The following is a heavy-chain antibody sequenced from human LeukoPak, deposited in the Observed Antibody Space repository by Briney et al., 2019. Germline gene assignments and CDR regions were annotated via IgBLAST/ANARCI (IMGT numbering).Heavy chain of an antibody. Sequence: GGSLRLSCAASGFTFSSYAMSWVRQAPGKGLEWVSAISGSGGSTYYADSVKGRFTISRDNSKNTLYLQMNSLRAEDTAVYYCAREGPRFGELLKPLDYWGQGTLVTVSS. CDR3: AREGPRFGELLKPLDY. CDR1: GFTFSSYA. V-gene: IGHV3-23*01. CDR2: ISGSGGST. J-gene: IGHJ4*02. D-gene: IGHD3-10*01.